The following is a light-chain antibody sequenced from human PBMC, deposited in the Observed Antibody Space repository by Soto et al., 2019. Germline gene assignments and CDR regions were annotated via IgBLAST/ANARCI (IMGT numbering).Light chain of an antibody. CDR1: SSDVGGYNY. V-gene: IGLV2-14*01. CDR2: DVS. Sequence: QSALTQPASVSGSPGQSITISCTGTSSDVGGYNYVSWYQQHPGKAPKLMIYDVSNRPSGVSNRFSGSKSGNTASLTISGLQAEDEAEYFCSSYTSSSHLGVFGGGTKLTVL. CDR3: SSYTSSSHLGV. J-gene: IGLJ2*01.